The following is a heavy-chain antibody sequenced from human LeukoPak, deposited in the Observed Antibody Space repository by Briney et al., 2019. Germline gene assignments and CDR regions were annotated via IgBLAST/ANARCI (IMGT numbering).Heavy chain of an antibody. V-gene: IGHV4-39*01. Sequence: SETLSLTCAVSGDSITSGNYYWGWIRQPPGMRLEWIGSVFYTGSTHFNPSLKSRVTISVDTSKNQFSLQLTSVTAADTALYYCARSGYKYGSLYVNWGQGALVTVSS. CDR2: VFYTGST. D-gene: IGHD5-18*01. CDR1: GDSITSGNYY. CDR3: ARSGYKYGSLYVN. J-gene: IGHJ4*02.